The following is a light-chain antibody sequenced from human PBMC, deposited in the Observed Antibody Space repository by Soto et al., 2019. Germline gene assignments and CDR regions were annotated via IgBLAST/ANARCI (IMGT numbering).Light chain of an antibody. Sequence: EIVMTQSPATLSESPGERATLPCRASQSVSSNLAWYQQKRGQAPRLLIYGTSTRATGIPARFSGSGSGTEFTLTISSLQSEDFAVYYCQQYNKWPLTFGGGTKVEIK. CDR1: QSVSSN. V-gene: IGKV3-15*01. CDR3: QQYNKWPLT. CDR2: GTS. J-gene: IGKJ4*01.